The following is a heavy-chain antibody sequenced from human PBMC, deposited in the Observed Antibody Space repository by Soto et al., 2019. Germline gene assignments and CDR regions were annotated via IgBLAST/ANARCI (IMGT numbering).Heavy chain of an antibody. V-gene: IGHV3-23*01. D-gene: IGHD2-8*02. CDR1: GFTFSSFA. J-gene: IGHJ4*02. CDR3: AKRLSPSGGARDS. CDR2: ISISGGTT. Sequence: EVQLLESGGGLVQPGESLKLSCAASGFTFSSFAMTWVRQAPGKGLEWVSGISISGGTTYYTDSVRGRFTISRDDSKNTLYLQMNSLRAEDTAVYYCAKRLSPSGGARDSWGQGTLVTVSS.